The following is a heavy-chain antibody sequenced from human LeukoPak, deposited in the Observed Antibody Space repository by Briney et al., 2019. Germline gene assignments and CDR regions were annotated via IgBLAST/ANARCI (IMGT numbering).Heavy chain of an antibody. Sequence: SQTLSLTCAISGDTVSSNSAAWNWIRQSPSRGLEWLGRTYYRSKWYNEYAVSVKSRITINPDTSKNQFSLKLSSVTAADTAVYYCARHPRDWGQGTLVTVSS. V-gene: IGHV6-1*01. CDR2: TYYRSKWYN. J-gene: IGHJ4*02. CDR3: ARHPRD. CDR1: GDTVSSNSAA.